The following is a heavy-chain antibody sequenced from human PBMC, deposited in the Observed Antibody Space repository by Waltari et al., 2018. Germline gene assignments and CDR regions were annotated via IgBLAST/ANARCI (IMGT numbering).Heavy chain of an antibody. Sequence: QVQLVQSGAEVKKPGSSVKVSCKASGGPFSNYAISWVRKAPGQSLEWMGGIIPIFGTANYAQKFQGRVTITADESTSTAYMELSSLRSEDTAVYYCATYCTGGVCHTDYWGQGTLVTVSS. J-gene: IGHJ4*02. CDR2: IIPIFGTA. CDR3: ATYCTGGVCHTDY. D-gene: IGHD2-8*02. V-gene: IGHV1-69*13. CDR1: GGPFSNYA.